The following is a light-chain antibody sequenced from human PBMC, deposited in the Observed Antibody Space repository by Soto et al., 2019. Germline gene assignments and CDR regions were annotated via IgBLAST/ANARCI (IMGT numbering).Light chain of an antibody. J-gene: IGKJ2*01. V-gene: IGKV3-20*01. CDR1: QSVSSSY. CDR3: QQYGSSPLYT. CDR2: GAS. Sequence: EIVLTQSPGTLSLSTGERATLSCRASQSVSSSYLAWYQQKPGQAPRLLIYGASSRATGIPDRFSGSGSGTDFTLTISRLETEDFALYYCQQYGSSPLYTFGQGTKLEIK.